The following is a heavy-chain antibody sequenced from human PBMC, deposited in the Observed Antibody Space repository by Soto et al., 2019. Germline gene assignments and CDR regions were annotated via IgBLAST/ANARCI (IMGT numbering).Heavy chain of an antibody. D-gene: IGHD2-2*01. CDR1: GYSFTSYW. J-gene: IGHJ6*02. CDR2: IDPSDSYT. V-gene: IGHV5-10-1*01. Sequence: PGESLKVSCKGSGYSFTSYWISWVRQMPGKGLEWMGRIDPSDSYTNYSPSFQGHVTISADKSISTAYLQWSSLKASDTAMYYCARLPAISTPKYYYYYYGMDVWGQGTTVTVSS. CDR3: ARLPAISTPKYYYYYYGMDV.